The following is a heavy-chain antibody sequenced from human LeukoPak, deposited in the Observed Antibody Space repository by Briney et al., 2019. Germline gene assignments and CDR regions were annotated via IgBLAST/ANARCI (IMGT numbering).Heavy chain of an antibody. Sequence: GGSLRLSCAASGFTFSSYGMSWVRQAPGKGLEWVSAISGSGGSTYYADAVKGRFTISRDNSKNTLNLQMNSLRAEDTAVYYCAKWGVPSSGFRETQTHRRAFDIWGQGTMVSVSS. J-gene: IGHJ3*02. D-gene: IGHD6-19*01. CDR1: GFTFSSYG. CDR3: AKWGVPSSGFRETQTHRRAFDI. V-gene: IGHV3-23*01. CDR2: ISGSGGST.